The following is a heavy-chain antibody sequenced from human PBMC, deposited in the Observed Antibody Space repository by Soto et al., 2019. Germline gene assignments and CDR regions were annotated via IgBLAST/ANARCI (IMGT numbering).Heavy chain of an antibody. CDR3: ARGPYYYGAGRPRGIDV. CDR2: MNPNSGNT. CDR1: GYTFTSYD. J-gene: IGHJ6*02. V-gene: IGHV1-8*01. Sequence: ASVKVSCKASGYTFTSYDINWVRQATGQGREWMGWMNPNSGNTGYAQKFQGRVTMTRNTSISTAYMELSSRRSEDTAVYYCARGPYYYGAGRPRGIDVWGQGTTVTVSS. D-gene: IGHD3-10*01.